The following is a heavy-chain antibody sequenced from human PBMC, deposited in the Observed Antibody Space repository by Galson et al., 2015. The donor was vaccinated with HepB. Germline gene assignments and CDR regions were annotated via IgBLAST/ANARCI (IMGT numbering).Heavy chain of an antibody. CDR1: GFSLSTEGVS. D-gene: IGHD2/OR15-2a*01. J-gene: IGHJ6*02. CDR2: IYWNDDE. CDR3: AHSNIQGLNYYAMDV. Sequence: PALVKPTQTLTLTCTYSGFSLSTEGVSVGWIRQPPGQALRWLALIYWNDDERYSPSLKSRLTITKDTSKKQVVLTMTNMDPVDTATYYCAHSNIQGLNYYAMDVWGQGTTVTVSS. V-gene: IGHV2-5*01.